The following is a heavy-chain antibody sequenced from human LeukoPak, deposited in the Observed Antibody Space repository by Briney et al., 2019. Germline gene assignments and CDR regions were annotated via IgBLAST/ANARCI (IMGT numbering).Heavy chain of an antibody. J-gene: IGHJ4*02. D-gene: IGHD1-14*01. CDR3: ARWQINLYYFDY. Sequence: SETLSLTCTVSGYSLSSDYYWGWIRQPPGKGLEWIGSIYYSGITYSNPSLKSPVTISVDTSKNQFSLKLSSVTAADTAVYYCARWQINLYYFDYWGQGTLVTVSS. CDR1: GYSLSSDYY. CDR2: IYYSGIT. V-gene: IGHV4-38-2*02.